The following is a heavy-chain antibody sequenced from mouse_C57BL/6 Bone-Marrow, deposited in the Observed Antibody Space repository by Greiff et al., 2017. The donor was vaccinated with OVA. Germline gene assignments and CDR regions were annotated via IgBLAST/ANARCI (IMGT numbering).Heavy chain of an antibody. CDR1: GFNIKDDY. D-gene: IGHD1-1*01. CDR3: LYYYGSSSYFDY. J-gene: IGHJ2*01. V-gene: IGHV14-4*01. Sequence: EVQLQESGAELVRPGASVKLSCTASGFNIKDDYMHWVKQRPEQGLEWIGWIDPENGDTEYASKFQGKATITADTSSNTAYLQLSSLTSEDTAVYYCLYYYGSSSYFDYWGQGTTLTVSS. CDR2: IDPENGDT.